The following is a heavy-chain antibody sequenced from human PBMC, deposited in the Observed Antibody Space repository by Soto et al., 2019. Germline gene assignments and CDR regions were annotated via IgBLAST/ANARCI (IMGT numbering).Heavy chain of an antibody. Sequence: ASETLSLTCTVSGGSIRTNYWSWIRQPPGKGLEWIGYIYYSGSTNYNPSLKSRVTISLDTSKKQFSLKLTSVTTADTAVYYCARVTKDTALLQYYFDYWGQGTLVTVS. J-gene: IGHJ4*02. CDR3: ARVTKDTALLQYYFDY. CDR1: GGSIRTNY. D-gene: IGHD5-18*01. V-gene: IGHV4-59*01. CDR2: IYYSGST.